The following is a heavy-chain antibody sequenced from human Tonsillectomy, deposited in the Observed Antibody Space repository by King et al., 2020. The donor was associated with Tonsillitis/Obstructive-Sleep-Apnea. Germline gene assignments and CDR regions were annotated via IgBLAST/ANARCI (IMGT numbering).Heavy chain of an antibody. Sequence: VQLVESGGGLVQPGGSLRLSCAASGFTVSSNYMTWVRQAPGKGLKWVSVIYSGGTTYYADSVKGRFTISRDNSKNTVYLQMNSLRAEDTAVYYCARYTVTFDYWGQGTLVSVSS. CDR2: IYSGGTT. V-gene: IGHV3-66*01. CDR3: ARYTVTFDY. J-gene: IGHJ4*02. D-gene: IGHD4-17*01. CDR1: GFTVSSNY.